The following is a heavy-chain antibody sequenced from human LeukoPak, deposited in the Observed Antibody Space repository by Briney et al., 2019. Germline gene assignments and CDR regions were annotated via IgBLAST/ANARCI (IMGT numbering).Heavy chain of an antibody. CDR1: GYTFTSYG. V-gene: IGHV1-18*01. J-gene: IGHJ6*02. CDR2: ISAYNGNT. CDR3: AREFDCGGGSCYYYYYGMDV. Sequence: ASVKVSCTASGYTFTSYGISWVRQAPGQGLEWMGWISAYNGNTNYAPKLQGRVTMTTDPSTSTAYMELRSLRSDDQAVYYCAREFDCGGGSCYYYYYGMDVWGQGTTVTVSS. D-gene: IGHD2-15*01.